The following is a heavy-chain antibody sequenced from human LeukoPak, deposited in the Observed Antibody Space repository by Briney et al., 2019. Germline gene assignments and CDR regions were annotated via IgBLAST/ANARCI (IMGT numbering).Heavy chain of an antibody. J-gene: IGHJ4*02. CDR3: VREAAATLFDY. D-gene: IGHD1-26*01. V-gene: IGHV3-23*01. Sequence: GGSLRLSCAASGFTFSSYGMSWVRQAPGKGLEWVSAISGSGGSTYYADSVKGRFTISRDNAKNTLYLQMNSLRAEDTAVYYCVREAAATLFDYWGQGTLVTVSS. CDR1: GFTFSSYG. CDR2: ISGSGGST.